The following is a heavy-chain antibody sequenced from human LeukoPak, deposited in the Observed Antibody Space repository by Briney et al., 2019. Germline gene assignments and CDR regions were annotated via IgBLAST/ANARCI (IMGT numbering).Heavy chain of an antibody. D-gene: IGHD3-22*01. V-gene: IGHV4-59*01. CDR3: ARGGSGYYPLYYFDY. Sequence: PSETLSLTCTVSGGSISSYYWRWIRQPPGKGPEWIGYLYYSGSTNYNPSLNSRVTISVHTSKNQFSLKLSSVTAADTAVYYCARGGSGYYPLYYFDYWGQGTLVTVSS. CDR2: LYYSGST. J-gene: IGHJ4*02. CDR1: GGSISSYY.